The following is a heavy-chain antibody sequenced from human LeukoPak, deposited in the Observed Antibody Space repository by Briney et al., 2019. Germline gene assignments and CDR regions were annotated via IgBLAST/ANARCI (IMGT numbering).Heavy chain of an antibody. CDR2: INHSGST. CDR1: GGSFSGYY. CDR3: ARLKWELLHFGYFDY. V-gene: IGHV4-34*01. D-gene: IGHD1-26*01. Sequence: SETLSPTCAVYGGSFSGYYWSWIRQPPGKGLEWIVEINHSGSTNYNPSLKSRVTISVDTSKNQFSLKLSSVTAADTAVYYCARLKWELLHFGYFDYWGQGTLVTVSS. J-gene: IGHJ4*02.